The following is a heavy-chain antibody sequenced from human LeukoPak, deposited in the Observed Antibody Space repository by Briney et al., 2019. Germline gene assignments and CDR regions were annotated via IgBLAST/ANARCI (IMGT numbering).Heavy chain of an antibody. Sequence: KPSETLSLTCTVSGDSVTTYYWSWIRQPPGKGLEWLGYVYYSGSATYNPSLKSRVTISVDTSKNQFSLRLSSVTAADTAVYYCARDGSNWSNDYYHGVDVWGQRTTVTVSS. J-gene: IGHJ6*02. CDR1: GDSVTTYY. CDR3: ARDGSNWSNDYYHGVDV. D-gene: IGHD4-11*01. V-gene: IGHV4-59*02. CDR2: VYYSGSA.